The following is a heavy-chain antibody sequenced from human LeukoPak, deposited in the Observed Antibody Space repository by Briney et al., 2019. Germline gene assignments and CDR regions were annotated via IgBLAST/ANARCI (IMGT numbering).Heavy chain of an antibody. J-gene: IGHJ4*02. CDR3: VRVVPGGASFDS. CDR1: GASVTTYY. V-gene: IGHV4-59*02. D-gene: IGHD3-16*01. Sequence: SETLSLTCTVSGASVTTYYWSWIRQPPGKGLEWIGYIYYSGHTHNNPSLNSRVSISVDTSKNQFSLMLTSLTTADTAVYYCVRVVPGGASFDSWGQGTLVTVSS. CDR2: IYYSGHT.